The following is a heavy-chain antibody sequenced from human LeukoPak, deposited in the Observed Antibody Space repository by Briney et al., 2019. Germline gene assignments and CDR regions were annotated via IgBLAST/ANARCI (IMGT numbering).Heavy chain of an antibody. J-gene: IGHJ4*01. CDR1: GFTLRTYA. V-gene: IGHV3-23*01. D-gene: IGHD5-12*01. CDR3: AKEYSGYDFDC. CDR2: ISGSAGFT. Sequence: GGSLRLSCLAPGFTLRTYAMSWVRQAPGRGLEWVSAISGSAGFTYYADAVRGRFTVSRDISTNTVFLQMDSLRAGDTAVYYCAKEYSGYDFDCWGQGTLVTVSS.